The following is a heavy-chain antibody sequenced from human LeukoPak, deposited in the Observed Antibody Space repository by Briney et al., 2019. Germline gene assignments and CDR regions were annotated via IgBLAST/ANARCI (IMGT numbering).Heavy chain of an antibody. J-gene: IGHJ4*02. CDR3: ARVARLRYFDWPRKLIPYYFDY. CDR2: INHSGST. V-gene: IGHV4-34*01. D-gene: IGHD3-9*01. CDR1: GGSFSGYY. Sequence: SETLSLTCAVYGGSFSGYYWRWIRQPPGKGLEWIGDINHSGSTNYNPSLKSRVAISVDTSKNQFSLKLSSVTAADTAVYYCARVARLRYFDWPRKLIPYYFDYWGQGTLVTVSS.